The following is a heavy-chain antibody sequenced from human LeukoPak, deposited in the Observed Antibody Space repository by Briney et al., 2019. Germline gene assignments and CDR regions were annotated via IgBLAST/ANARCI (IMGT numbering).Heavy chain of an antibody. Sequence: GRSLRLSCAASGFTFSSYGMHWVRQAPGKELEWVAVISYDGNNKYYADSVKGRFTISRDNSKNTLYLQMDNLRAEDTAVYYCAKYQRQWLPKGGFDYWGQGILVTVSS. J-gene: IGHJ4*02. V-gene: IGHV3-30*18. D-gene: IGHD6-19*01. CDR2: ISYDGNNK. CDR3: AKYQRQWLPKGGFDY. CDR1: GFTFSSYG.